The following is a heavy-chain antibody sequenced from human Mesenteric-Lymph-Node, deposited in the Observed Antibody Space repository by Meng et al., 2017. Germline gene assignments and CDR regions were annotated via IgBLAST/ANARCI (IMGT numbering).Heavy chain of an antibody. CDR1: GFSFSGYA. D-gene: IGHD2-2*01. Sequence: GESLKISCAASGFSFSGYAMHWGRQAPGKGLEWVALISYDGSNTYYADSVKGRFTISRDNSKNTLYLQMNSLRAEDTAVYYCARDEQLYGYAFDIWGQGTMVTVSS. CDR3: ARDEQLYGYAFDI. J-gene: IGHJ3*02. CDR2: ISYDGSNT. V-gene: IGHV3-30*04.